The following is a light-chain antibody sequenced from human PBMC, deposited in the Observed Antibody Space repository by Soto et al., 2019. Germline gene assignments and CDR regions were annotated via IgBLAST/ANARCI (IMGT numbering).Light chain of an antibody. Sequence: QSALTQPASVSGSPGQLVTISCTGTSSDFGSYKSVSWYQHHPGKVPKVIIYETSKRPSGVSDRFSGSKSGNTASLTISGLQAEDEADYYCFSFTSTNTHVFGSGTKVTV. V-gene: IGLV2-23*01. J-gene: IGLJ1*01. CDR3: FSFTSTNTHV. CDR1: SSDFGSYKS. CDR2: ETS.